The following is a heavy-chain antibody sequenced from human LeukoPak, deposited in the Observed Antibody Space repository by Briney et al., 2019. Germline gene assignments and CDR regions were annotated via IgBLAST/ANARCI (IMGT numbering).Heavy chain of an antibody. CDR3: ASDAGPMDY. V-gene: IGHV3-7*01. CDR2: IREDGSEK. D-gene: IGHD2-2*01. Sequence: GGSLRLSCAASGFIFNNYWMSWVRQAPGKGLEWVANIREDGSEKNYVDSVKGRFTISRDNAKNSLYLQMNSLRAEDTAVYYCASDAGPMDYWGQGTLVTVSS. CDR1: GFIFNNYW. J-gene: IGHJ4*02.